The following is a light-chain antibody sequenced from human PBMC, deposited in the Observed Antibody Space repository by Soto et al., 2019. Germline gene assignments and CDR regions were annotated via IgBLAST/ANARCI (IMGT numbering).Light chain of an antibody. V-gene: IGKV1-5*03. CDR1: QNVDRW. CDR2: RAP. J-gene: IGKJ1*01. CDR3: QQYSSNFRT. Sequence: DIQMTQSPSTLSASVGGRVTITCRASQNVDRWVAWYQQKPGKAPKLLIHRAPFLETGVTSRCSGSGSGTLFTHTITNLQPDDLATDDCQQYSSNFRTFGLGSKVEIK.